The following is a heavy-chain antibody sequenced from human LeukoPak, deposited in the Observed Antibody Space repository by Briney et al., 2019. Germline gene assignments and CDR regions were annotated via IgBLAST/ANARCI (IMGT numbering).Heavy chain of an antibody. D-gene: IGHD3-22*01. CDR1: GYIFTNYW. CDR3: ARHEWDYYDSSGYSPYDY. Sequence: GESLKISCKGSGYIFTNYWIGWVRQMPGKGLEWMGIIYPGDSDTRYSPSFQGQVTISVDKSISTAYLQWSSLKATDTAMYYCARHEWDYYDSSGYSPYDYWGQGTLVTVSS. CDR2: IYPGDSDT. V-gene: IGHV5-51*01. J-gene: IGHJ4*02.